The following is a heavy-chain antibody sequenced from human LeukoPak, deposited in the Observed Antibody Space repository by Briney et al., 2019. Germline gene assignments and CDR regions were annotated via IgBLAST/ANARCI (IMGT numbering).Heavy chain of an antibody. J-gene: IGHJ4*02. CDR3: AGHHPRNTVDF. CDR1: RGSLRSYY. CDR2: ISDIGSI. V-gene: IGHV4-59*08. Sequence: TLSLPRTLSRGSLRSYYRSWIRPPPRKGLEWIAYISDIGSIHHNPSLPSRVTISLDAYKNQFSLELSSVTAADTAVYYCAGHHPRNTVDFWGQGTLVTVSS. D-gene: IGHD2/OR15-2a*01.